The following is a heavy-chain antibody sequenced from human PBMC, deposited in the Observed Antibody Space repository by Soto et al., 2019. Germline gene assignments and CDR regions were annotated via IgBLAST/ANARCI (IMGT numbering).Heavy chain of an antibody. CDR2: IIPIFGTA. D-gene: IGHD6-19*01. Sequence: QVQLVQSGAEVKKPGSSVKVSCKASGGTFSSYAISWVRQAPGQGLEWMGGIIPIFGTANYAQTFQGRVTITADKSTSTAYMELSSLRSEDTAVYYCARDNGYSSGWYRYHDYWGQGTLVTVSS. CDR1: GGTFSSYA. V-gene: IGHV1-69*06. J-gene: IGHJ4*02. CDR3: ARDNGYSSGWYRYHDY.